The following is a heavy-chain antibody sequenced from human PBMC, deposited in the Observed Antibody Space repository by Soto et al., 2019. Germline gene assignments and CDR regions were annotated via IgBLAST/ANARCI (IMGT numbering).Heavy chain of an antibody. CDR1: GGSISSGNYY. Sequence: QVQLQESGPGLVKPAQTLSLTCTVSGGSISSGNYYWSWIRQHPGQGLDWIGYICYNGSTYYNPSLNGRVTISVDPSKNQFPLRLSSVTAADTAVYYCARGYYYGSGANWFDPWGQGTLVTVSS. J-gene: IGHJ5*02. CDR2: ICYNGST. D-gene: IGHD3-10*01. CDR3: ARGYYYGSGANWFDP. V-gene: IGHV4-31*03.